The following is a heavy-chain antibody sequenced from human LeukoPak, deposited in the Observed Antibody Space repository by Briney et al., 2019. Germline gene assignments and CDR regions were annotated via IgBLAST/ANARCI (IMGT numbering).Heavy chain of an antibody. CDR3: ARSGSNSYYFDY. CDR2: IYYSGNT. J-gene: IGHJ4*02. CDR1: GGSISSYY. D-gene: IGHD4-11*01. V-gene: IGHV4-59*01. Sequence: SETLSLTCTVSGGSISSYYWSWIRQPPGKGLEWIGYIYYSGNTNYNPSLKSRVTISVDTSKNQFSLKLGSVTAADTAVYYCARSGSNSYYFDYWGQGTLVTVSS.